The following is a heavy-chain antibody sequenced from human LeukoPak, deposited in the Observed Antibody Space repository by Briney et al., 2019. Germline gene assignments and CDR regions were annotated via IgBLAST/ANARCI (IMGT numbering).Heavy chain of an antibody. CDR1: GGSFSGYY. CDR3: ARSYNWNDGSVNWFDP. CDR2: IYTSGST. J-gene: IGHJ5*02. D-gene: IGHD1-20*01. Sequence: PSETLSLTCAVYGGSFSGYYWSWIRQPAGKGLEWIGRIYTSGSTNYNPSLKSRVTMSVDTSKNQFSLKLSSVTAADTAVYYCARSYNWNDGSVNWFDPWGQGTLVTVSS. V-gene: IGHV4-59*10.